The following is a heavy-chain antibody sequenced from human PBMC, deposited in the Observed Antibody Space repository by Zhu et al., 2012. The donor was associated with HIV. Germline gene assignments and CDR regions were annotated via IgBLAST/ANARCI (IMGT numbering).Heavy chain of an antibody. V-gene: IGHV4-38-2*01. CDR1: GYSISSGFY. Sequence: QVQLQESGPGLVKPSETLSLTCGVSGYSISSGFYWGWIRQSPGKGLEWIASISHRGNTYYNPSLERRVTISIDTSKNEFSLKLSSMTAADTAIYYCARRELGRSEADWFDPWSQGTLGHRLL. D-gene: IGHD6-13*01. J-gene: IGHJ5*02. CDR2: ISHRGNT. CDR3: ARRELGRSEADWFDP.